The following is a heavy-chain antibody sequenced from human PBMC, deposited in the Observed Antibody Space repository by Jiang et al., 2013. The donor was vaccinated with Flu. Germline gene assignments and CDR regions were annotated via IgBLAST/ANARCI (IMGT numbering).Heavy chain of an antibody. CDR1: GYTFTDYY. V-gene: IGHV1-46*01. Sequence: GAEVKKPGASVKVSCKASGYTFTDYYIHWVRQAPGQGLEWMGVMIPSGGSTTYAQQFQGRVSMTRDTSTTTAYMELSSLRSEDTAVYYCARWPIVVETAFAEGFFDYWGQGTVVTVSS. D-gene: IGHD2-21*02. CDR2: MIPSGGST. CDR3: ARWPIVVETAFAEGFFDY. J-gene: IGHJ4*02.